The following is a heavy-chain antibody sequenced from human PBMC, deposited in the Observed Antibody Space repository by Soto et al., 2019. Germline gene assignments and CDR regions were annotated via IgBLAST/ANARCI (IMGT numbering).Heavy chain of an antibody. J-gene: IGHJ3*02. CDR3: ARLRPFEGVCEAGAFDI. Sequence: KVSCKASGGTFSSYTISWVRQAPGQGLEWMGRIIPILGIANYAQKFQGRVTITADKSTSTAYMELSSLRSEDTAVYYCARLRPFEGVCEAGAFDIWGQGTMVTVSS. CDR2: IIPILGIA. V-gene: IGHV1-69*02. CDR1: GGTFSSYT. D-gene: IGHD3-9*01.